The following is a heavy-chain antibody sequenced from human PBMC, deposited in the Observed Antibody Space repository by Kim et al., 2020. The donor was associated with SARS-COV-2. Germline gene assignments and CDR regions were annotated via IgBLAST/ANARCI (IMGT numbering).Heavy chain of an antibody. CDR1: GYTFTSYD. CDR2: MNPNSGNT. D-gene: IGHD3-16*01. CDR3: ARGPRSVQLPEWGFTTFETPFDY. V-gene: IGHV1-8*01. J-gene: IGHJ4*02. Sequence: ASVKVSCKASGYTFTSYDINWVLQATGQGLEWMGWMNPNSGNTGYAQKFQGRVTMTRNTSISTAYMELSSLRSEDTAVYYCARGPRSVQLPEWGFTTFETPFDYWGQGTLVTVSS.